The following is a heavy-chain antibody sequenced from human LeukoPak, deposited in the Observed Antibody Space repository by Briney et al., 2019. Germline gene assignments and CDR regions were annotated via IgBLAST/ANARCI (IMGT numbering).Heavy chain of an antibody. Sequence: PSETLSLTCTVSGGSISSYYWSWIRQHPGTGLEWIGYINYSGSTYYNPSLKSRVTISLDTSKNQFSLKLRSVTAADTAVYYCARVRSVDDTSGTALDSWGQGTLVTVSS. D-gene: IGHD3-22*01. V-gene: IGHV4-59*06. CDR2: INYSGST. J-gene: IGHJ4*02. CDR1: GGSISSYY. CDR3: ARVRSVDDTSGTALDS.